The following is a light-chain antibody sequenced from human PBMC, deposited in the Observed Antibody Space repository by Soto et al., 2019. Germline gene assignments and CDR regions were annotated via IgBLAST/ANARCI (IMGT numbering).Light chain of an antibody. CDR2: GTS. CDR1: QDIRND. Sequence: AIPMTQSPSSLSVSVGDRVTITCRASQDIRNDLGWYQQKPGKAPKLLIYGTSNLQSGVPSRFSGSGSGTHFTRTISSLQPEDFATYYCLQDYNYPYTFRQGTKLEIK. V-gene: IGKV1-6*01. CDR3: LQDYNYPYT. J-gene: IGKJ2*01.